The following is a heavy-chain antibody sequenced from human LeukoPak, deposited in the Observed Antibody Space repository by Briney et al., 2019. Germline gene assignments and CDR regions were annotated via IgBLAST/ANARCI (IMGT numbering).Heavy chain of an antibody. CDR3: ARGQSVYYDSSGYYTRDNWFDP. V-gene: IGHV6-1*01. Sequence: SQTLSLTCAISGDSVSSNSAAWNWIRQSPSRGLEWLGRTYYRSKWYNDYAVSVKSRITINPDTSKNQFSLQLNSVAPEDTAVYYCARGQSVYYDSSGYYTRDNWFDPWGQGTLVTVSS. CDR2: TYYRSKWYN. D-gene: IGHD3-22*01. CDR1: GDSVSSNSAA. J-gene: IGHJ5*02.